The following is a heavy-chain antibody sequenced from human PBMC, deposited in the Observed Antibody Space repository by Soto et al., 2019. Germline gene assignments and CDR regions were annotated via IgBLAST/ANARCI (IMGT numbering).Heavy chain of an antibody. V-gene: IGHV1-69*02. J-gene: IGHJ4*02. CDR1: GGTFSSYT. D-gene: IGHD3-10*01. CDR2: IIPILGIA. CDR3: ARSSDYYGSGSAIDY. Sequence: QVQLVQSGAEVKKPGSSVKVSCKASGGTFSSYTISWVRQAPGQGLEWMGRIIPILGIANYAQKFQGRVTLTADKSTSTADMELSSLRSEDTAVYYCARSSDYYGSGSAIDYWGQGTLVTVSS.